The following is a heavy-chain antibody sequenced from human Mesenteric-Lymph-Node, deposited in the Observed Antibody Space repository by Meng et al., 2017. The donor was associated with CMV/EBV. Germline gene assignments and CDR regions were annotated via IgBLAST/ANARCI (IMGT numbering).Heavy chain of an antibody. CDR1: GFPVSSNY. D-gene: IGHD6-19*01. V-gene: IGHV3-66*01. CDR2: IYVSGNT. J-gene: IGHJ4*02. CDR3: ARAPSYSSGL. Sequence: RLSCAASGFPVSSNYMSWVRQAPGKGLEWVSIIYVSGNTYYADSVQGRFTISRDSSKNTLYLQMNSLRAEDTAVYYCARAPSYSSGLWGQGTLVTVSS.